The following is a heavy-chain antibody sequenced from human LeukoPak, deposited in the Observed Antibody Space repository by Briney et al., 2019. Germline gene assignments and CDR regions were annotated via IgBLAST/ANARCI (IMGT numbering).Heavy chain of an antibody. CDR2: ISSRSTYI. V-gene: IGHV3-21*01. D-gene: IGHD4-17*01. Sequence: PGGSLRLSCAASRFTFSTYSMNWVRQAPGKGLEWVSSISSRSTYIYYADSVKGRFTISRDNAKNSLYLQMNSLRAEDTAVYYCAGGRYGDYPNWFDPWGQGTLVTVSS. CDR1: RFTFSTYS. J-gene: IGHJ5*02. CDR3: AGGRYGDYPNWFDP.